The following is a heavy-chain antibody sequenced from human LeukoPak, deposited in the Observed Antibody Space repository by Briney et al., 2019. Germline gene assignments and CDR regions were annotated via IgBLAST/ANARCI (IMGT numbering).Heavy chain of an antibody. J-gene: IGHJ3*02. V-gene: IGHV1-3*01. CDR3: ARGLWGPNAFDI. CDR2: INAGNGNT. Sequence: ASVKASCKASGYTFTSYGFSWVRQAPGQRLEWMGWINAGNGNTKYSQKFQGRVTITRDTSASTAYMELSSLRSEDTAVYYCARGLWGPNAFDIWGQGTMVTVSS. D-gene: IGHD7-27*01. CDR1: GYTFTSYG.